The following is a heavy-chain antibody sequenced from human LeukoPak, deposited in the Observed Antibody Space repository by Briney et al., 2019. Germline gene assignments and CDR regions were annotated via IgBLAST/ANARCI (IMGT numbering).Heavy chain of an antibody. J-gene: IGHJ4*02. CDR3: AKLDGGDFP. CDR2: ISRSGDRS. CDR1: GFTFSYAW. V-gene: IGHV3-23*01. D-gene: IGHD2-21*02. Sequence: GGSLRLSCAASGFTFSYAWMNWVRQAPGKGLEWVSGISRSGDRSYYADSVKGRFTISRDNSKNTLYLQINSLRVDDTAVYYCAKLDGGDFPWGQGTLVTVSS.